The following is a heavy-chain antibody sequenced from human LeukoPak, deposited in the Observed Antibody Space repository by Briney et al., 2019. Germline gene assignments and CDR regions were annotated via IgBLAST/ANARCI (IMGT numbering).Heavy chain of an antibody. CDR2: IYYSGST. V-gene: IGHV4-39*01. J-gene: IGHJ4*02. CDR1: GGSISSTTYY. D-gene: IGHD3-16*01. Sequence: PSETLSLTCTVSGGSISSTTYYWGWIRRPPGKGLEWIGSIYYSGSTYYNPSLKSRVTVSVDTSKNQFSLMPSLVTAANTAVYYCVRGSTLRHYQYWGQGTLVTVSS. CDR3: VRGSTLRHYQY.